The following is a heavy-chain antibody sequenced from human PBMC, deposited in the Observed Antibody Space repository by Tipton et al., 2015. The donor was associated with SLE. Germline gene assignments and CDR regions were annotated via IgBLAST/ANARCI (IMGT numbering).Heavy chain of an antibody. D-gene: IGHD3-3*01. CDR1: GGSITSGNHC. CDR2: VYHTGST. J-gene: IGHJ6*03. V-gene: IGHV4-30-2*01. CDR3: AREGPPIFGVVYYYYYYMDV. Sequence: TLSLTCDVSGGSITSGNHCWTWVRQTPRTGLEWIGYVYHTGSTVYNPSLESRVTISVDTSKNQFSLSLTSVTAADTAVYYCAREGPPIFGVVYYYYYYMDVWGKGTTVTVSS.